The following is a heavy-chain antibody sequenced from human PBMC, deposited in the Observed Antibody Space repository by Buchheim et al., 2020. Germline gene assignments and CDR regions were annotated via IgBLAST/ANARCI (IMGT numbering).Heavy chain of an antibody. J-gene: IGHJ4*02. CDR2: ISYDGSNK. D-gene: IGHD1-26*01. CDR3: ARASKGSPDY. Sequence: QVQLVESGGGVVQPGRSLRLSCAASGFTFSSYAMHWVRQAPGKGLEWVAVISYDGSNKYYADSVKGRFTISRENSKNTLSLQMNSLRAEDTAVYYCARASKGSPDYWGQGTL. CDR1: GFTFSSYA. V-gene: IGHV3-30*04.